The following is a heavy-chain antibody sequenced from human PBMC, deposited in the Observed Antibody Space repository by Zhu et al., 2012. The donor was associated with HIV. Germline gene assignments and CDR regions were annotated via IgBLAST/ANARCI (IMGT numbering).Heavy chain of an antibody. CDR3: ARGITMVRGVINQNWFDP. Sequence: QVQLQESGPGLVKPSQTLSLTCTVSGGSISSGDYYWSWIRQPPGKGLEWIGYIYYSGSTYYNPSLKSRVTISVDTSKNQFSLKLSSVTAADTAVYYCARGITMVRGVINQNWFDPWGQGTLVTVSS. V-gene: IGHV4-30-4*08. D-gene: IGHD3-10*01. J-gene: IGHJ5*02. CDR2: IYYSGST. CDR1: GGSISSGDYY.